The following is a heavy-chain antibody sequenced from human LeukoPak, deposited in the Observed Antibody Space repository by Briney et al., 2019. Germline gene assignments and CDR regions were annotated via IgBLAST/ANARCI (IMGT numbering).Heavy chain of an antibody. CDR2: ISSSGSPI. CDR1: GFTFSDYY. J-gene: IGHJ6*02. CDR3: ARTGTTTVYYYYYGMDV. Sequence: GGSLRLSCAASGFTFSDYYMSWIRQAPGKGLEWVSYISSSGSPIYYADSVKGRFTISRDNAKNSLYLQMNSLRAEDTAVYYCARTGTTTVYYYYYGMDVWGQGTTVTVSS. D-gene: IGHD1-1*01. V-gene: IGHV3-11*01.